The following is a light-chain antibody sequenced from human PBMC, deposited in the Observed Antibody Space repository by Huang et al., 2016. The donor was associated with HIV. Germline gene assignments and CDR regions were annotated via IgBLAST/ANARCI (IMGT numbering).Light chain of an antibody. CDR1: QNINNY. V-gene: IGKV3-11*01. CDR2: DSF. Sequence: DIVLTQSQATLSLSPGQRATHSCRASQNINNYLVLYKQKPGQAPRLLIYDSFNRATGIPARFSGSGSGTDFTLTINTLEPEDFAVYYCQQRGAWPLTFGGGTKVEIK. J-gene: IGKJ4*01. CDR3: QQRGAWPLT.